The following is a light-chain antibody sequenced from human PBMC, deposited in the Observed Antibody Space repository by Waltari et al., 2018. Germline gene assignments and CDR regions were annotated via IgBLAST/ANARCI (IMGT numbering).Light chain of an antibody. J-gene: IGLJ2*01. V-gene: IGLV2-11*01. CDR3: CSYAGSFVV. CDR2: DVS. Sequence: QSALTQPRPVSGSPGQSVTISCTGTSSYVGGYNYVSGYQQHPGKAPKRMIYDVSKRPSGVPDRFSGSKSGNTASLTISGLQAEDEADYYCCSYAGSFVVFGGGTKLTVL. CDR1: SSYVGGYNY.